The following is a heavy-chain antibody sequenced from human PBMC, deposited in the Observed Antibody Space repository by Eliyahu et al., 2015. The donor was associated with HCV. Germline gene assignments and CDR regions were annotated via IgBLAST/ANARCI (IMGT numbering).Heavy chain of an antibody. CDR2: MYPNTGGT. CDR3: ARDGVIGGAFDI. CDR1: GYTFTGYY. J-gene: IGHJ3*02. D-gene: IGHD3-16*01. Sequence: QVQLVQSGAEVKKPGASVRVSCKASGYTFTGYYLHWVRQAPGQGLEWMGWMYPNTGGTIYAQKFQGRVTMTRDTSITTAYMDLSRLTSDDTAVYYCARDGVIGGAFDIWGQGTMVHRLF. V-gene: IGHV1-2*02.